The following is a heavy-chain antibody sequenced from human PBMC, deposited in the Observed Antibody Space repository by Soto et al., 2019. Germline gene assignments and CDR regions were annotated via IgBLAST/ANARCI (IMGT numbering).Heavy chain of an antibody. J-gene: IGHJ1*01. CDR3: AGYCSSTSCRPAEYFQH. CDR1: GGTFSSYT. D-gene: IGHD2-2*01. Sequence: QVQLVQSGAEVKKPGSSVKVSCKASGGTFSSYTISWVRQAPGQGLEWMGRIIPILGIANYAQKFQGRVTITADKSTSTAYMELSSLRSEDTAVYYCAGYCSSTSCRPAEYFQHWGQGTLVTVSS. V-gene: IGHV1-69*02. CDR2: IIPILGIA.